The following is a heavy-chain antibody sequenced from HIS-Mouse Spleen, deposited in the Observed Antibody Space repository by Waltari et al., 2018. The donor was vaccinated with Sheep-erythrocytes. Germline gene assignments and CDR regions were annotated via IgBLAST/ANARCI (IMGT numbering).Heavy chain of an antibody. CDR2: IYYSGST. J-gene: IGHJ1*01. Sequence: QVQLQESGPGLVKPSQTLSLTCTVSGCSISRGGYDWSGIRQPPGKGLEWIGYIYYSGSTYYNPSLKSRVTISVDTSKNQFSLKLSSVTAADTAVYYCAREGGNCTNGVCYRYFQHWGQGTLVTVSS. CDR1: GCSISRGGYD. D-gene: IGHD2-8*01. V-gene: IGHV4-31*03. CDR3: AREGGNCTNGVCYRYFQH.